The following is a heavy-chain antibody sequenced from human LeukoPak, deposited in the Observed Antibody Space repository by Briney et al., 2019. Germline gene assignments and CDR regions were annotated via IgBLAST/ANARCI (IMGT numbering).Heavy chain of an antibody. D-gene: IGHD2-2*01. CDR2: ISSSSSYI. CDR3: ASTVGYCSTSCPYYFDY. J-gene: IGHJ4*02. CDR1: EFTFSSYS. Sequence: KPGGSLRLSCAASEFTFSSYSMNWVREAPGKEVEWVSSISSSSSYIYYADSVKGRFTISRDNSKNTLYLQMNSLRAEDTDVYYCASTVGYCSTSCPYYFDYWGQGTLVTVSS. V-gene: IGHV3-21*01.